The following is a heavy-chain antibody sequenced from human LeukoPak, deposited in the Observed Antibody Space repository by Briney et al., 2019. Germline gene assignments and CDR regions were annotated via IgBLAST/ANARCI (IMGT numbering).Heavy chain of an antibody. CDR1: GVSISNYY. CDR2: ISYSGST. V-gene: IGHV4-59*12. CDR3: ARETGTSNMDV. J-gene: IGHJ6*02. Sequence: SETLSLTCTVSGVSISNYYWSWLRQPPGKGLEWIGYISYSGSTKYTPSLQSRVTMSVDTSKSQFSLKLTSVTAADTAVYYCARETGTSNMDVWGQGTTVTVSS. D-gene: IGHD1-7*01.